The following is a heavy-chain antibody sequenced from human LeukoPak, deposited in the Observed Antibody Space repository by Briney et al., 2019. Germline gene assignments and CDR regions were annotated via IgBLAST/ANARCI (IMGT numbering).Heavy chain of an antibody. D-gene: IGHD1-14*01. CDR1: GFAFSSYS. J-gene: IGHJ4*02. CDR3: ARHNPLWGY. CDR2: ISSSSSYI. Sequence: GGSLILSCAASGFAFSSYSMNWVRQAPGKGLEWVSSISSSSSYIFYADSVKGRFTISRDNAKNSLYLQMNSLRADDTALYYCARHNPLWGYWGQGTLVTVSS. V-gene: IGHV3-21*01.